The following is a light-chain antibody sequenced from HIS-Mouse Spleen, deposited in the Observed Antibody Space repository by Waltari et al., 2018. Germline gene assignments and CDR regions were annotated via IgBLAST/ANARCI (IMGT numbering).Light chain of an antibody. CDR2: EGS. Sequence: QSALTQPASVSGSPGQSITISCTCPRSDVGRYNLVAWYQQHPGKAPNLMIYEGSKRPSGVSNRFSGSKSGNTASLTISGLQAEDEADYYCCSYAGSSTWVFGGGTKLTVL. V-gene: IGLV2-23*01. CDR1: RSDVGRYNL. CDR3: CSYAGSSTWV. J-gene: IGLJ3*02.